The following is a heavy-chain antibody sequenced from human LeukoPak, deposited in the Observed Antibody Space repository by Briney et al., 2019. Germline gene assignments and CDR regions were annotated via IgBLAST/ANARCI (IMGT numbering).Heavy chain of an antibody. D-gene: IGHD2-15*01. CDR1: GYSFTTYW. Sequence: GESLKISCKGSGYSFTTYWIGWVRQMPGKGLEWMGIIYPGDSDTKYSPSFQGQVTTSADKSINTAYLQWSSLKASDTAMYYCARRYCSGGSCYSNFDYWGQGTLVTVSS. J-gene: IGHJ4*02. V-gene: IGHV5-51*01. CDR2: IYPGDSDT. CDR3: ARRYCSGGSCYSNFDY.